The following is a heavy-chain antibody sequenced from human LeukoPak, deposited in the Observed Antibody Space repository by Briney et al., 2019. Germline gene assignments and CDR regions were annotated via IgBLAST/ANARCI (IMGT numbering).Heavy chain of an antibody. J-gene: IGHJ4*02. CDR2: IYHSGST. D-gene: IGHD2-21*02. Sequence: SETLSLTCTVSGYSISSGYYWGWIRQPPGKGLEWIGSIYHSGSTYYNPSLKSRATISVDTSKNQFSLKLSSVTAADTAVYYCARAYCVGDCTVLHIYFDNWGQGTLVTVSS. CDR3: ARAYCVGDCTVLHIYFDN. V-gene: IGHV4-38-2*02. CDR1: GYSISSGYY.